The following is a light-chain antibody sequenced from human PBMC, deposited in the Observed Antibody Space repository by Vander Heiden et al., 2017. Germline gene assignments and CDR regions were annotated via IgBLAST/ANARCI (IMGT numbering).Light chain of an antibody. V-gene: IGLV2-14*01. CDR2: EVS. CDR3: SSYTSSNTLV. CDR1: GGDIGGYNY. J-gene: IGLJ1*01. Sequence: SALTPPASVSGSPGQSTTTSCAGTGGDIGGYNYVSKYQQHPGNAPKLMIYEVSTRPSGVSNRFSGSKSGNTAALTISGRQGEDEADYYCSSYTSSNTLVFGTGTKVTVL.